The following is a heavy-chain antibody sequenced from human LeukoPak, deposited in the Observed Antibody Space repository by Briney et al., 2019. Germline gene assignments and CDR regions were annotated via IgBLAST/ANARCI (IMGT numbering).Heavy chain of an antibody. Sequence: SETLSLTCTVSGGSISSGGYYWSRIRQHPGTGLEWIGYIYYSGSTYYNPSLKSRVTISVDTSKNQFSLKLSSVTAADTAVYYCARVNMATAVDYWGQGTLVTVSS. D-gene: IGHD5-12*01. J-gene: IGHJ4*02. CDR2: IYYSGST. V-gene: IGHV4-31*03. CDR3: ARVNMATAVDY. CDR1: GGSISSGGYY.